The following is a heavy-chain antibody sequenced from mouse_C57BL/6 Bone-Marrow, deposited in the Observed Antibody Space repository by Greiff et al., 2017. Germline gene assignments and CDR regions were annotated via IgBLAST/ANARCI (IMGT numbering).Heavy chain of an antibody. CDR3: ARSDSWFAY. J-gene: IGHJ3*01. CDR1: GYTFTSYW. CDR2: IDPSDSYT. Sequence: QVQLQQPGAELVMPGASVKLSCKASGYTFTSYWMHWVKQRPGQGLEWIGEIDPSDSYTNYNQKFKGKSTLTVDKSSSTAYMQLSSLTSEDSAVYYCARSDSWFAYWGQRTLVTVSA. V-gene: IGHV1-69*01.